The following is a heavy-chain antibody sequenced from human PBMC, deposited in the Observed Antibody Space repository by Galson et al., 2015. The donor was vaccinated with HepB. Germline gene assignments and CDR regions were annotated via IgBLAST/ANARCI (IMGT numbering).Heavy chain of an antibody. CDR1: GFTFSTYA. J-gene: IGHJ5*01. D-gene: IGHD5-18*01. Sequence: SLRLSCAASGFTFSTYAMSWVRQAPGKGLEWVSGISGSGTSTYYADSVKGRFTISRDNSKNTLHLQMNSLRAEDTAVYYCTKGYGLFESWGQGSLVTASS. V-gene: IGHV3-23*01. CDR2: ISGSGTST. CDR3: TKGYGLFES.